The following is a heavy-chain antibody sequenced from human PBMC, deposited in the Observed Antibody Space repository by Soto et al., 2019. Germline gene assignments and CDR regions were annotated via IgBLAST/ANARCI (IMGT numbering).Heavy chain of an antibody. J-gene: IGHJ4*02. CDR2: IKTYNGMT. CDR3: AKSPRGEMATD. D-gene: IGHD5-12*01. Sequence: QVQLVQSGGEVKKPGASVTVSCKASGYTFINYHITWVRQAPGQGLEWMAWIKTYNGMTDYAQRFQGRVTMTRDTSTSTDYVELRNLGSVGTVLYFCAKSPRGEMATDWGQGTLVTVSS. V-gene: IGHV1-18*01. CDR1: GYTFINYH.